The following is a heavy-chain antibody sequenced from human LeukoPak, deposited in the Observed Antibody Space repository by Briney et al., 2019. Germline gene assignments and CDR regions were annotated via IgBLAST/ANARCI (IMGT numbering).Heavy chain of an antibody. V-gene: IGHV1-8*03. CDR2: MNPNSGNT. CDR3: ARGTSSSWYYFDY. J-gene: IGHJ4*02. Sequence: ASVKVSCKASGYTFTSYDINWVRQAPGQGLEWMGWMNPNSGNTGYAQKFQGRVTITRNTSISTAYMELSSLRSEDTAVYYCARGTSSSWYYFDYWGQGTLVTVSS. CDR1: GYTFTSYD. D-gene: IGHD6-13*01.